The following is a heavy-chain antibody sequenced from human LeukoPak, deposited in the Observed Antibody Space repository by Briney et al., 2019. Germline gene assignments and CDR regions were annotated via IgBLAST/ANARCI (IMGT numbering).Heavy chain of an antibody. CDR2: IYYSGST. CDR1: GGSISSSSYY. J-gene: IGHJ4*02. Sequence: PSETLSLTCTVSGGSISSSSYYWGWIRQPPGKGLEWIGSIYYSGSTYYNPSLKSRVTISVDTSKNQFSLKLSSVTAADTAVYYCARQGQLPDCWGQGTLVTVSS. CDR3: ARQGQLPDC. D-gene: IGHD1-26*01. V-gene: IGHV4-39*01.